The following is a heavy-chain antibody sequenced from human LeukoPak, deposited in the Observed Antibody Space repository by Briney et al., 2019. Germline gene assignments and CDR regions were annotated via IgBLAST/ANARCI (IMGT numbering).Heavy chain of an antibody. Sequence: PSEALSLTCTVSGGSISSSSYYWGWIRQPPGKGLEWIGSIYYSGSTYYNPSLKSRVTISVDTSKNQFSLKLSSVTAADTAVYYCAREFRLFSDYYYGMDVWGQGTTVTVSS. J-gene: IGHJ6*02. D-gene: IGHD3-22*01. CDR1: GGSISSSSYY. V-gene: IGHV4-39*07. CDR3: AREFRLFSDYYYGMDV. CDR2: IYYSGST.